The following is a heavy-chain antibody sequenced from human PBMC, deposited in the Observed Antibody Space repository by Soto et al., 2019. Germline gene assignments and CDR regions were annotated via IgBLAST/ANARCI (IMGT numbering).Heavy chain of an antibody. CDR2: ISGSGGST. V-gene: IGHV3-23*01. CDR3: AKTDGYPYYFDY. J-gene: IGHJ4*02. Sequence: GGSLRLSCAASGVTFSSYATSWVRQAPGKGLEWVSSISGSGGSTYYADSVKGRFTISRDNSKNTLYLQMNSLRAEDTAVYYCAKTDGYPYYFDYWGQGTLVTVSS. CDR1: GVTFSSYA. D-gene: IGHD6-13*01.